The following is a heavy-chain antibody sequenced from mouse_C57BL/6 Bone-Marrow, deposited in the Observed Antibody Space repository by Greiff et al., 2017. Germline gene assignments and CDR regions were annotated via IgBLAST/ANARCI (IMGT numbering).Heavy chain of an antibody. CDR1: GYTFTSYW. CDR3: DKWGRERVDYAMDY. Sequence: QVHVKQPGAELVMPGASVKLSCKASGYTFTSYWMHWVKQRPGQGLEWIGDIDPSDSYTNYNQKFKGKSTLTVDKSSSTAYMQLSSLTSEDSEVYECDKWGRERVDYAMDYWGQGTTVTVSS. J-gene: IGHJ4*01. CDR2: IDPSDSYT. V-gene: IGHV1-69*01.